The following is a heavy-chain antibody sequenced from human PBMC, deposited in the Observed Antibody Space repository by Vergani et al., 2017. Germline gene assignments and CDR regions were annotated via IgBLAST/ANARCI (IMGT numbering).Heavy chain of an antibody. CDR3: AKAGYCSGGSCYHYYYYGMDV. CDR2: ISYDGSNK. Sequence: VQLVESGGGLVKPGGSLRLSCAASGFTFSSYWMHWVRQAPGKGLEWVAVISYDGSNKYYADSVKGRFTISRDNSKNTLYLQMNSLRAEDTAVYYCAKAGYCSGGSCYHYYYYGMDVWGQGTTVTVSS. D-gene: IGHD2-15*01. V-gene: IGHV3-30*18. CDR1: GFTFSSYW. J-gene: IGHJ6*02.